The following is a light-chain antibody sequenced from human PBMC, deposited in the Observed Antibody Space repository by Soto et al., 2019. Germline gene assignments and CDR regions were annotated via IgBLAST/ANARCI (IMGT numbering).Light chain of an antibody. J-gene: IGKJ1*01. V-gene: IGKV3-15*01. CDR1: QSVSSN. CDR3: QQYNNWPPWT. CDR2: GAS. Sequence: EIVMTQSPVTLSVSPGERATLSCRASQSVSSNLAWYQQKAGQAPRLLIYGASTRATGVPARFSGSGSGTEFTLTISSLQSEDFAVYYCQQYNNWPPWTFGQGTEVEIK.